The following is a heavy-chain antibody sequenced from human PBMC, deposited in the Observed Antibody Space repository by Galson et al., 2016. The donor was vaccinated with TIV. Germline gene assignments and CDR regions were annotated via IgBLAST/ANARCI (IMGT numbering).Heavy chain of an antibody. V-gene: IGHV1-46*01. Sequence: SVKVSCKASGYTFTTYHIHWMRQAPGQGLEWIGIINTTGGAVSYAQTFQGRVTMTRDRSTSTVYLALNSLRSDDAATYYCARDRGAETFAHRGQGTLIAVSS. CDR3: ARDRGAETFAH. CDR2: INTTGGAV. CDR1: GYTFTTYH. D-gene: IGHD1-26*01. J-gene: IGHJ4*02.